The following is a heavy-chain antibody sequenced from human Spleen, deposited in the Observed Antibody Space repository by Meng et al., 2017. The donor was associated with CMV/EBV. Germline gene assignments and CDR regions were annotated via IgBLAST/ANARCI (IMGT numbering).Heavy chain of an antibody. D-gene: IGHD1-7*01. CDR1: GGSISSTNYY. CDR2: IYYSGIT. J-gene: IGHJ5*02. Sequence: SETLSLTCTVSGGSISSTNYYWGWIRRPPGKGLEWIGSIYYSGITYYNPSLKSRVTISVDTSKNQFSLKLSSVTAADTAVYYCARARLTGTTPNWFDPWGQGTLVTVSS. V-gene: IGHV4-39*07. CDR3: ARARLTGTTPNWFDP.